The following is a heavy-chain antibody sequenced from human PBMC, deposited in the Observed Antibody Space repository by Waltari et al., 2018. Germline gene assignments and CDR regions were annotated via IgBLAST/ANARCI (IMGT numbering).Heavy chain of an antibody. Sequence: QLQLQESGPGLVKPSETLSLTCTVSGGSISSSSYYWGWIRQPPGKWVGGIGSIYYSGTTYYIPALKSRVTISVATSKNQFSLKLSSVTAADTAVYYCARVSASSSGHFDYWGQGTLVTVSS. CDR1: GGSISSSSYY. J-gene: IGHJ4*02. V-gene: IGHV4-39*07. CDR2: IYYSGTT. CDR3: ARVSASSSGHFDY. D-gene: IGHD6-19*01.